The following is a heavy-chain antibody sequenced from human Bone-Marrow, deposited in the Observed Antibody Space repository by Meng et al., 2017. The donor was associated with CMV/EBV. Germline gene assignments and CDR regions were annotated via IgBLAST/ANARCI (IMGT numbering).Heavy chain of an antibody. CDR2: ISSSSSYI. Sequence: GESLKISCAASGFTFSSYSMNWVRQAPGKGLEWVSSISSSSSYIYYADSVKGRFTISRDNAKNSLYLQMNSLRAEDTAVYYCARVGPPVAFDIWGQGTMVT. D-gene: IGHD3-16*01. J-gene: IGHJ3*02. CDR1: GFTFSSYS. CDR3: ARVGPPVAFDI. V-gene: IGHV3-21*01.